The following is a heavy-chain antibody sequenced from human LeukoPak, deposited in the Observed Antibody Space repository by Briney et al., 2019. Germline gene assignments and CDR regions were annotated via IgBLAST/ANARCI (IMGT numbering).Heavy chain of an antibody. CDR2: VSISGGST. V-gene: IGHV3-23*01. CDR3: AREKTSYGDYVGLFDY. CDR1: GFTFSSYA. D-gene: IGHD4-17*01. J-gene: IGHJ4*02. Sequence: HPGGSLILSCAASGFTFSSYAMSWVRQAPGKGLEWVSAVSISGGSTYDKDSVKGRFTISRDNSKNTLYLQMNSLRAEDTAVYYCAREKTSYGDYVGLFDYWGQGTLVTVSS.